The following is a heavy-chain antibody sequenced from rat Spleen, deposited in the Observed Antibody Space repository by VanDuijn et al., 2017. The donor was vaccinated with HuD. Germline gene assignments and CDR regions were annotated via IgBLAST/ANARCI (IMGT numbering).Heavy chain of an antibody. CDR2: MWAGGGT. D-gene: IGHD1-1*01. J-gene: IGHJ2*01. CDR1: GFSLTTSH. CDR3: ARHDYSGDVDFDY. Sequence: QVQLKESGPGLVQPSQTLSLTCTVSGFSLTTSHVSWVRQPPGKSLVWMGAMWAGGGTNYNSAIQSRLSISRDTSTSQVFLKMNSLQPEDTGTYYCARHDYSGDVDFDYWGQGVMVTVSS. V-gene: IGHV2-72*01.